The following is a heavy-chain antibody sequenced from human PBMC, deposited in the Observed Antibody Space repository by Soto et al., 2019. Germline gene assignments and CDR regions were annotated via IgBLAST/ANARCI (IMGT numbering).Heavy chain of an antibody. V-gene: IGHV3-23*01. CDR2: VTASGGGT. CDR1: GFIFNNYA. D-gene: IGHD5-18*01. CDR3: AKALVPDLTAKFGY. J-gene: IGHJ4*02. Sequence: PWGYLGVSCATSGFIFNNYAMTWVRQAPGKGLEWVSTVTASGGGTFYANSVKGRFTISRDNSRNTLHLQMSSLRVEDTALYYCAKALVPDLTAKFGYWGQGTLVTVSS.